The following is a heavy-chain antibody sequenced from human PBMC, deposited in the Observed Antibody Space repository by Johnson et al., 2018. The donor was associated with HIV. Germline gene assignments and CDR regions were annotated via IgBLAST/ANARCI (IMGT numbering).Heavy chain of an antibody. Sequence: MQLVESGGGLVQPGGSLRLSCAASGFTFSSYWMSWVRQAPGKGLEWVANIKQDGSEKYYLDSVKGRFTNSRDNAKNSLYLQMNSLRAEDPAVYYCARAPHDAFDVWGQGTMVTVSS. CDR3: ARAPHDAFDV. V-gene: IGHV3-7*01. CDR1: GFTFSSYW. J-gene: IGHJ3*01. CDR2: IKQDGSEK.